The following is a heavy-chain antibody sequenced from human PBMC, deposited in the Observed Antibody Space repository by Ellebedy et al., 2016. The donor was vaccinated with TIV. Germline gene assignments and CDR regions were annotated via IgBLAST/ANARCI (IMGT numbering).Heavy chain of an antibody. J-gene: IGHJ3*02. Sequence: SVKGRFPISRDNAKISLYLQMNSLTAEDTAVYYCASGAYDIWGQGTKFTVSS. CDR3: ASGAYDI. V-gene: IGHV3-11*06.